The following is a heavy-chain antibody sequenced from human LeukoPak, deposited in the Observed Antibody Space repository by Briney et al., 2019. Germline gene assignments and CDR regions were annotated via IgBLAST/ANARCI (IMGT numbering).Heavy chain of an antibody. V-gene: IGHV4-38-2*02. CDR2: IYHSGST. Sequence: SETLSLTCTVSGYSISSGYYWGWIRQPPGKGLEWIGTIYHSGSTYYNPSLKSRVTISVDTSKNQFSLKLTSVTAADTVVYYCARGRGYCSSTICYRYYFDYWGQGTLVTVSS. D-gene: IGHD2-2*01. J-gene: IGHJ4*02. CDR3: ARGRGYCSSTICYRYYFDY. CDR1: GYSISSGYY.